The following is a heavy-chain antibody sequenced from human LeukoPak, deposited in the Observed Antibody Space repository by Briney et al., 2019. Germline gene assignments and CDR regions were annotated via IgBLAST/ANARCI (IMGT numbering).Heavy chain of an antibody. D-gene: IGHD3-22*01. J-gene: IGHJ4*02. CDR2: INHSGST. Sequence: PGGSLRLSCAASGFTFSSYSMNWVRQPPGKGLEWIGEINHSGSTNYNPSLKSRVTISVDTSKNQFSLKLSSVTAADTAVYYCARAPPYYYDSSGYHYWGQGTLVTVSS. V-gene: IGHV4-34*01. CDR3: ARAPPYYYDSSGYHY. CDR1: GFTFSSYS.